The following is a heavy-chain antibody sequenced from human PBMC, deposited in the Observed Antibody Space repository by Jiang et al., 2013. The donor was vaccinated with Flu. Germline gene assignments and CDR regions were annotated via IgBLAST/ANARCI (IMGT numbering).Heavy chain of an antibody. CDR2: IHPSGGRT. V-gene: IGHV1-46*01. J-gene: IGHJ3*01. CDR1: GYTFTSYY. D-gene: IGHD3-22*01. Sequence: SGAEVKKPGASVTISCKPSGYTFTSYYIHWVRQAPGQGLEWMGLIHPSGGRTTYAQKFQGRVTMTSDTSASTVNLELRSLRSDDTAVYYCVRRAIVVVMNDAFDFWGQGTLVTVSS. CDR3: VRRAIVVVMNDAFDF.